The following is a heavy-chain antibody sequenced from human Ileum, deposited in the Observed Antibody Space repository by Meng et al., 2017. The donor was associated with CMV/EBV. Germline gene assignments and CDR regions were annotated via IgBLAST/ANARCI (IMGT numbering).Heavy chain of an antibody. V-gene: IGHV3-11*01. CDR2: ISGSGTTI. CDR1: GFNFSDCY. D-gene: IGHD5-18*01. CDR3: ARQQLWLDN. Sequence: LSCAGSGFNFSDCYMTWIRQAPGKGLKWVAYISGSGTTIHYADSVKGQITLSRDNAKNSVFLQMDSLRAEDTALYYCARQQLWLDNWGQGTLVTVSS. J-gene: IGHJ5*02.